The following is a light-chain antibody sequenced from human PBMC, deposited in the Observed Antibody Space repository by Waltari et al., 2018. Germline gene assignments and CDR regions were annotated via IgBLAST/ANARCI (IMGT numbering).Light chain of an antibody. CDR3: QHYVRLPVT. V-gene: IGKV3-20*01. CDR1: QSVGRT. J-gene: IGKJ1*01. CDR2: AAS. Sequence: EIVLTQSPGTLSLSPGATATLSCRASQSVGRTLAWYQQKPGQAPRLLIYAASTRATGIPDRFSGSGSGTDFRLTISRLEPEDFAVYYCQHYVRLPVTFGQGTTVELK.